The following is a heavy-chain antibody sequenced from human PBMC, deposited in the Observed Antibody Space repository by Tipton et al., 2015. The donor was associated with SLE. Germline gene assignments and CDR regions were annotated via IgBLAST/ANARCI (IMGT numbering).Heavy chain of an antibody. CDR1: GFTFSRYS. V-gene: IGHV3-21*01. D-gene: IGHD3-22*01. Sequence: SLRLSCAASGFTFSRYSMNWVRQAPGKGLEWVSSISSSSTYIYYPDSVKGRFTISRDNAKNSLYLQMNSLRAEDTAVYYCARDSSSLISGYPFDFWGQGTLVTVSS. CDR2: ISSSSTYI. J-gene: IGHJ4*02. CDR3: ARDSSSLISGYPFDF.